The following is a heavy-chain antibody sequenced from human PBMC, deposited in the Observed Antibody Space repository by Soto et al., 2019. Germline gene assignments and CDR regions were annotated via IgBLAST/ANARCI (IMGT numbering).Heavy chain of an antibody. J-gene: IGHJ3*02. D-gene: IGHD6-6*01. CDR1: GFTFSSFA. CDR3: ANRKLATRPWGPAFDI. CDR2: ITAGGTT. V-gene: IGHV3-23*01. Sequence: EVQLLESGGGLVQPGGSLRLSCAASGFTFSSFAMSWVRQAPGKGLEWVSAITAGGTTYYADSVKGRFTISRDNSKNTLYLQMNSLRFEDTAIYYCANRKLATRPWGPAFDIWGQGTMVTVSS.